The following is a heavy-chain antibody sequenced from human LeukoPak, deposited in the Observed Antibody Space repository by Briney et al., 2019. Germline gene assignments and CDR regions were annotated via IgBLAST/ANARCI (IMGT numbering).Heavy chain of an antibody. CDR1: GGSFSDYF. Sequence: SETLSLTCTVYGGSFSDYFWSWIRQPPGQALEWIGEISHSGDTNHNPSLESRVTISVDTSKNQFSLQLSSVTAADTAVYYCARVIAAAVDPWGQGSLVTVS. V-gene: IGHV4-34*01. J-gene: IGHJ5*02. CDR2: ISHSGDT. D-gene: IGHD6-13*01. CDR3: ARVIAAAVDP.